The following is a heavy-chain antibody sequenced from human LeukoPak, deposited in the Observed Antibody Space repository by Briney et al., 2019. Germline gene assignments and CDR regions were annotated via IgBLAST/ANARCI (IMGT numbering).Heavy chain of an antibody. CDR2: MNPNSGKS. J-gene: IGHJ6*02. Sequence: ASVKVSCKASRDTFTNYDINWVRQATGQGLEWMGWMNPNSGKSGHAQKFQGKVTMTRNTSISTAYMEVSSLRSEDTAVYYCARGRARYGMDVWGQGTMVTVSS. CDR3: ARGRARYGMDV. V-gene: IGHV1-8*01. CDR1: RDTFTNYD.